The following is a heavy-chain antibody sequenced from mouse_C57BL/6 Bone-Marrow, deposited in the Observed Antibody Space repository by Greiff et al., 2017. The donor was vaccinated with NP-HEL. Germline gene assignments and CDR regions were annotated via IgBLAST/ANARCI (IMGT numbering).Heavy chain of an antibody. CDR3: ARSPYYYGSSY. D-gene: IGHD1-1*01. J-gene: IGHJ2*01. CDR1: GYTFTSYG. V-gene: IGHV1-81*01. Sequence: QVQLQQSGAELARPGASVKLSCKASGYTFTSYGISWVKQRTGQGLEWIGEIYPRSGNTYYNEKFKGKATLTVDKSSSTAYMQLSSLTSEDSAVYYCARSPYYYGSSYWGQGTTLTVSS. CDR2: IYPRSGNT.